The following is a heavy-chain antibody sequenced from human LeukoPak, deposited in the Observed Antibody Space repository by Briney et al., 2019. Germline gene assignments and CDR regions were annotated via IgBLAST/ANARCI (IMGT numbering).Heavy chain of an antibody. Sequence: SQTLSLTCTVSGNSISSGDNYWSWIRQPAGKGLEWIGRIYTSGSTNYNPSLKSRVTISVDTSKNQFSLKLSSVTAADTAVYYCARDRGTWNDDGFDYWGQGTLVTVSS. D-gene: IGHD1-1*01. CDR1: GNSISSGDNY. CDR3: ARDRGTWNDDGFDY. CDR2: IYTSGST. V-gene: IGHV4-61*02. J-gene: IGHJ4*02.